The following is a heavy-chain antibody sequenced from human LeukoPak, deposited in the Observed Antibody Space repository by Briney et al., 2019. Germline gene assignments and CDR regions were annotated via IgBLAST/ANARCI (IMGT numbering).Heavy chain of an antibody. CDR2: ISGSGGST. D-gene: IGHD3-10*01. Sequence: GGSLRLSCAASGFTFSSYAMSWVRQAPGKGLEWVSAISGSGGSTYYADSVKGRFTISRDSSKNTLYLQMNSLRAEDTAVYYCAKDYRKLLWFGEPRGDAFDIWGQGTMVTVSS. V-gene: IGHV3-23*01. CDR1: GFTFSSYA. J-gene: IGHJ3*02. CDR3: AKDYRKLLWFGEPRGDAFDI.